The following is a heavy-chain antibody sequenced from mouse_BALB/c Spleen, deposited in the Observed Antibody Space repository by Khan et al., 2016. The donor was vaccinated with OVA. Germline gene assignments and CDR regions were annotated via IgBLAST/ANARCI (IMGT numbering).Heavy chain of an antibody. V-gene: IGHV3-2*02. D-gene: IGHD1-1*01. CDR2: ISYSGIT. CDR1: GYSITSNYA. J-gene: IGHJ4*01. Sequence: EVQLLESGPGLVKPSQSLSLTCTVTGYSITSNYAWNWIRQFPGNKLEWMGYISYSGITSSNPSLQSRISITRDPSKNQFFLQLNSVTTEDTATDYCARKNYYGYAVDYWGQGTTVTVSS. CDR3: ARKNYYGYAVDY.